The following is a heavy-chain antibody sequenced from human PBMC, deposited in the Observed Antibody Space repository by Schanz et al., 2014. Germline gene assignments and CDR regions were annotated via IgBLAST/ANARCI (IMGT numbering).Heavy chain of an antibody. CDR1: GITFSSHS. CDR3: EGDRRNTDLDY. V-gene: IGHV3-48*01. Sequence: EVHLVESGGGLVQPGGSLRLSCAASGITFSSHSFNWVRQAPGKGLEWISYITYNGGTVYYADSVKGRFTIARDNAKISLYLEMNSLTAEDTSLCCCEGDRRNTDLDYWGQGTLVTVSS. D-gene: IGHD1-1*01. J-gene: IGHJ4*02. CDR2: ITYNGGTV.